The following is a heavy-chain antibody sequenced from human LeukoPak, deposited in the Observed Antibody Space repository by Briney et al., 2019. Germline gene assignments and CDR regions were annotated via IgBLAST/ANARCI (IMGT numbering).Heavy chain of an antibody. CDR3: ARDFTILGHPPCYMEG. Sequence: GGSLRLSCAASGFTFSSYSMNWVRQAPGKGLEWVSSISSSSSYIYYADSVKGRFTISRDNDKNSLYLQMNSLRAEDTAVYYCARDFTILGHPPCYMEGWGKGTTVTVSS. J-gene: IGHJ6*03. V-gene: IGHV3-21*01. D-gene: IGHD2-2*01. CDR2: ISSSSSYI. CDR1: GFTFSSYS.